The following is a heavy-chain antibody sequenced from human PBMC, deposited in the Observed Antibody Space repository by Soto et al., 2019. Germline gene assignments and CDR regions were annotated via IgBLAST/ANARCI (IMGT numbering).Heavy chain of an antibody. CDR2: ISYDGSNK. Sequence: GGSLRLSCAASGFTFSSYAMHWVRQAPGKGLEWVAVISYDGSNKYYADSVKGRFTISRDNSKNTLYLQMNSLRAEDTAVYYCARDLNGYGSGINFYYYYGMDVWGQGTTVTVSS. V-gene: IGHV3-30-3*01. CDR1: GFTFSSYA. J-gene: IGHJ6*02. D-gene: IGHD3-10*01. CDR3: ARDLNGYGSGINFYYYYGMDV.